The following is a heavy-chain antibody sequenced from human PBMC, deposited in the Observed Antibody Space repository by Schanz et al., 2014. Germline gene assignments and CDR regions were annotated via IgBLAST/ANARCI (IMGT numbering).Heavy chain of an antibody. CDR2: ISGSGSAT. CDR1: RFTFSNYA. V-gene: IGHV3-23*04. D-gene: IGHD3-10*01. Sequence: EVQLVESGGGLVQPGGSLRLSCAASRFTFSNYAMSWVRQAPGKGLEWVSAISGSGSATYYADSVKGRFTISRDNSKNTLYLQMNSLRAEDTAVYYCARGRGYIIGQWGQGILVTVSS. CDR3: ARGRGYIIGQ. J-gene: IGHJ4*02.